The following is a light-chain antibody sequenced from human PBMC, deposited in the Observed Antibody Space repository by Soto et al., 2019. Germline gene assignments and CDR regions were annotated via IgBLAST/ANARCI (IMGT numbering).Light chain of an antibody. CDR3: QQLYSYPLT. CDR1: QGITSY. V-gene: IGKV1-9*01. Sequence: IQATQSPSSLSASVGDRVTITCRASQGITSYLAWYQQKPGKAPKLLIYAASALQTGVSSRFSGSGYGTDFALTISNXQPEYFATYFCQQLYSYPLTFGGGTKVDIK. CDR2: AAS. J-gene: IGKJ4*01.